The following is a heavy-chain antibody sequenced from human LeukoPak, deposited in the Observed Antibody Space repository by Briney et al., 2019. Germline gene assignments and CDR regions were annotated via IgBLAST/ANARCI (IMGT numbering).Heavy chain of an antibody. D-gene: IGHD5-24*01. V-gene: IGHV3-21*01. CDR3: ARDLRLQSYYYYGMDV. Sequence: GGSLRLSCAASGFTFSSYSMNWVRQAPGKGLEWVLSISSSSSYIYYADSVKGRFTISRDNAKNSLYLQMNSLRAEDTAVYYCARDLRLQSYYYYGMDVWGQGTTVTVSS. CDR2: ISSSSSYI. CDR1: GFTFSSYS. J-gene: IGHJ6*02.